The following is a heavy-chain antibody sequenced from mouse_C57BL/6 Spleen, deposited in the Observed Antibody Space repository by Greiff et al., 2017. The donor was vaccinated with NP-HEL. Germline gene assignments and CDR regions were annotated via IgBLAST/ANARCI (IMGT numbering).Heavy chain of an antibody. D-gene: IGHD1-1*01. J-gene: IGHJ2*01. CDR2: IDPSDSYT. CDR1: GYTFTSYW. Sequence: VKLQQPGAELVMPGASVKLSCKASGYTFTSYWMHWVKQRPGQGLEWIGEIDPSDSYTNYNQKFKGKSTLTVDKSSSTAYMQLSSLTSEDSAVYYCARTGSSYVDYFDYWGQGTTLTVSS. CDR3: ARTGSSYVDYFDY. V-gene: IGHV1-69*01.